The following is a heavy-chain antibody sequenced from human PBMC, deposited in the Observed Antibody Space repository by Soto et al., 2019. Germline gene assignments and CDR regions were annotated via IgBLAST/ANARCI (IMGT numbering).Heavy chain of an antibody. D-gene: IGHD3-3*01. Sequence: TLSLTCTVSGGSISSGDYYWSWIRQPPGKGLEWIGYIYYSGSTYYNPSLKSRVTISVDTSKNQFSLKLSSVTAADTAVYYCARVRFWSGIDYWGQGTLVTVSS. CDR3: ARVRFWSGIDY. CDR1: GGSISSGDYY. V-gene: IGHV4-30-4*01. J-gene: IGHJ4*02. CDR2: IYYSGST.